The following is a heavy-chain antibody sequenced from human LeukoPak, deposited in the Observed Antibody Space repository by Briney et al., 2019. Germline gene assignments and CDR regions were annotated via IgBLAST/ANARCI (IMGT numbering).Heavy chain of an antibody. V-gene: IGHV1-69*01. J-gene: IGHJ3*02. CDR1: GGTFSSYA. Sequence: SVKVSCKASGGTFSSYAISWVRQAPGQGLEWMGGIIPIFGTANYAQKFQGRVTITADEPTSTAYMELSSLRSEDTAVYYCAHLHYGSGTQPDAFDIWGQGTMVTVSS. D-gene: IGHD3-10*01. CDR2: IIPIFGTA. CDR3: AHLHYGSGTQPDAFDI.